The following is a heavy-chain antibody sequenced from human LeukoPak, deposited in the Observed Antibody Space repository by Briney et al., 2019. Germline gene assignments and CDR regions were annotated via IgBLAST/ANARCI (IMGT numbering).Heavy chain of an antibody. V-gene: IGHV4-59*01. Sequence: PSETLSLTCAVYGGSFSGYYWSWIRQPPGKGLEWIGYIYYSGSTNYNPSLKSRVTISVDTSKNQFSLKLSSVTAADTAVYYCARASFTMVRGVIIMTSREYYFDYWGQGTLVTVSS. CDR2: IYYSGST. CDR3: ARASFTMVRGVIIMTSREYYFDY. CDR1: GGSFSGYY. D-gene: IGHD3-10*01. J-gene: IGHJ4*02.